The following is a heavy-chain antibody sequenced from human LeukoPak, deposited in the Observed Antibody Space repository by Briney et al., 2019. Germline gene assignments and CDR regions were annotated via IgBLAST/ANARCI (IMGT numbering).Heavy chain of an antibody. CDR2: NRSKAYGGTT. CDR3: TKHYYGDYLSGL. V-gene: IGHV3-49*04. J-gene: IGHJ4*02. CDR1: GFTFGDYA. D-gene: IGHD4-17*01. Sequence: GGSLRLSCTASGFTFGDYAISWVRPAPGKGLEWVSYNRSKAYGGTTEYAASVKGRFAISRDDSKNIAYLQMNSLKGEDTAVYYCTKHYYGDYLSGLWGQGTLVTVSS.